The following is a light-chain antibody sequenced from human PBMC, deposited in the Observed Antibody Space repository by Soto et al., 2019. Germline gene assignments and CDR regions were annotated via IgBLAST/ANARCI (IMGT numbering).Light chain of an antibody. CDR1: SSDIGVYDH. J-gene: IGLJ2*01. CDR2: EGS. CDR3: SAFAVGTTWV. Sequence: QSALTQPPSASGSPGQSVTISCTGTSSDIGVYDHVSWYQHHPGKAPKVMIYEGSKRPSGVPDRFSGSRSGNTASLTVSGLQAEDEADYYCSAFAVGTTWVFGGGTKVTVL. V-gene: IGLV2-8*01.